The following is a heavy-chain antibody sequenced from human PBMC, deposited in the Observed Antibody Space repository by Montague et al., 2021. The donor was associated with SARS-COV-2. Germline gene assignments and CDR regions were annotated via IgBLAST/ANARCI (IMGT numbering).Heavy chain of an antibody. J-gene: IGHJ6*02. Sequence: CAISGDSVANNSATWDWVTQSPSRRLEWLGRTYYRSKWYNDYAVSVRGRVTINPDTSKNQFSLQLNSVTPEDTAIYYCTSGREGNYNVMDVWGQGTTVTVSS. V-gene: IGHV6-1*01. CDR3: TSGREGNYNVMDV. D-gene: IGHD1-1*01. CDR1: GDSVANNSAT. CDR2: TYYRSKWYN.